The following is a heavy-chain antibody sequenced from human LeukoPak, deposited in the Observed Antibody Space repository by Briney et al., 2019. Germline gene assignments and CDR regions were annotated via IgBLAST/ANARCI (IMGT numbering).Heavy chain of an antibody. J-gene: IGHJ4*02. Sequence: GASVKVSCKASGGTFSNYAISWVRQAPGQGLEWMGRIIPILGIANYAQKFQGRVTITADKSTSTAYMELSSLRSEDTAVYYCARLPLSENCGGDCSYYYFDYWGQGTLVTVSS. CDR1: GGTFSNYA. V-gene: IGHV1-69*04. CDR3: ARLPLSENCGGDCSYYYFDY. CDR2: IIPILGIA. D-gene: IGHD2-21*02.